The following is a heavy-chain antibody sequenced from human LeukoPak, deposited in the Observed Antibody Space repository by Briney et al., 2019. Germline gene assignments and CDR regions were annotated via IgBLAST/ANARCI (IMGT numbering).Heavy chain of an antibody. CDR1: GYTFTGYY. Sequence: ASVKVSCKASGYTFTGYYMHWVRQAPGQGLEWMGWINPNSGGTNYAQKFQGRVTMTRDTSISTAYMELSRLRSDDTAVYYCARERVYSNYVENYFDYWGQGPLVTVSS. V-gene: IGHV1-2*02. D-gene: IGHD4-11*01. CDR3: ARERVYSNYVENYFDY. CDR2: INPNSGGT. J-gene: IGHJ4*02.